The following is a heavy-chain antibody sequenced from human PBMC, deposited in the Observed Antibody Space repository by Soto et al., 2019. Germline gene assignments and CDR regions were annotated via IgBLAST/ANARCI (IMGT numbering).Heavy chain of an antibody. Sequence: QVQLVESGGVVVQPGRSLRLSCAASGFTFSSHGMHWVRQAPGKGLEWVAVIYYDGSNENYAGSVKGRFTISRDNSKNTLYLQMNSLRAEDTAVYYCARDYSSTSYGFDSWGQGTLVTVSS. V-gene: IGHV3-33*01. CDR3: ARDYSSTSYGFDS. J-gene: IGHJ4*02. CDR1: GFTFSSHG. D-gene: IGHD6-13*01. CDR2: IYYDGSNE.